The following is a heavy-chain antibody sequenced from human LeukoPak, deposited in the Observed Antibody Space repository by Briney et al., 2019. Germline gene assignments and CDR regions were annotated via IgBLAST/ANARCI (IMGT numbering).Heavy chain of an antibody. CDR2: INWNGGST. D-gene: IGHD3-16*02. Sequence: GGSLILSCAASGFTFDDYGRSWGRQAPGKGLELVSGINWNGGSTCYADSVKGRFTISRDNAKTSLYLQMNSLRAEDTALYYCARDEHDYVWGSYRYLDYWGQGTLVTVSS. CDR3: ARDEHDYVWGSYRYLDY. CDR1: GFTFDDYG. J-gene: IGHJ4*02. V-gene: IGHV3-20*04.